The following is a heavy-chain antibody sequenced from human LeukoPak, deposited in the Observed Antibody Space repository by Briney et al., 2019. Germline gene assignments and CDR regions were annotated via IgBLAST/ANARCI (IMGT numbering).Heavy chain of an antibody. V-gene: IGHV1-8*01. D-gene: IGHD3-9*01. CDR1: GYTFTSYD. CDR2: MNPNSGNT. J-gene: IGHJ3*02. CDR3: AILTGYYNVPDAFDI. Sequence: EASVKVSCKASGYTFTSYDINWVRQATGQGLEWMGWMNPNSGNTGYAQKFQGRVTMTRNTSISTAYMELSSLRSDDTAVYYCAILTGYYNVPDAFDIWGQGTMVTVSS.